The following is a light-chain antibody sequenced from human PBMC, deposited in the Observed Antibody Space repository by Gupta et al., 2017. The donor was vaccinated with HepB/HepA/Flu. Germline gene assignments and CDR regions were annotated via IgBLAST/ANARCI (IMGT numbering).Light chain of an antibody. Sequence: DIVMTQSPDSLAVSLGERATINCKSSQSVLYSSKNKNYLAWYQQKPGQPPKLLIYWASNREYGVPDGFSGRGYWKDFTRTISCRRGEDVAVYYGQQDYGFRTFGQGTKVEIK. V-gene: IGKV4-1*01. CDR2: WAS. CDR3: QQDYGFRT. CDR1: QSVLYSSKNKNY. J-gene: IGKJ1*01.